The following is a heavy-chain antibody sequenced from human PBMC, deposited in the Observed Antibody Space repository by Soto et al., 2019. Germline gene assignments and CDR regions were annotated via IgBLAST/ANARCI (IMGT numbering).Heavy chain of an antibody. V-gene: IGHV3-33*01. Sequence: QVQLVESGGGVGQPGRSLRLSCAASGFTFSSYGMHWVRQAPGKGLEWVAVIWYDGSNKYYADSVKGRFTISRDNSKNTLYLQMNSLRAEDTAVYYCATATSSSGWYFDYWGQGTLVTVSS. J-gene: IGHJ4*02. CDR3: ATATSSSGWYFDY. CDR1: GFTFSSYG. D-gene: IGHD6-19*01. CDR2: IWYDGSNK.